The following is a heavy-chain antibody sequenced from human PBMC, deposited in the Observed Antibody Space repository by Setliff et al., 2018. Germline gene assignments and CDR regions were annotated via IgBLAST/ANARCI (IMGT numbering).Heavy chain of an antibody. CDR2: IYHSGSA. Sequence: PSETLSLTCTVSGDSISSGDYFWSWIRQPPGKGLEWIAYIYHSGSAYYNPSLKSRVTMSVDTSKNQFSLHLTSVTAADTAVYYCAREVGTSTSSDAFDVWGQAMMVTVSS. CDR3: AREVGTSTSSDAFDV. D-gene: IGHD1-26*01. J-gene: IGHJ3*01. V-gene: IGHV4-30-4*08. CDR1: GDSISSGDYF.